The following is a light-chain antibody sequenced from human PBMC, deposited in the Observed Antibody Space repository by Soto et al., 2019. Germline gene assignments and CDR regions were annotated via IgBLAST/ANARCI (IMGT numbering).Light chain of an antibody. Sequence: QAVVTQPPSASGTPGQRVTISCSGSSSNIGRNPVNWYQQLPGTAPKLLIYSDNHRPSGVPDRFSGSKSGTSASLAISGLQSDDEADYYCAAWDDSLSGRVFGGGTKLTVL. V-gene: IGLV1-44*01. CDR1: SSNIGRNP. CDR3: AAWDDSLSGRV. J-gene: IGLJ3*02. CDR2: SDN.